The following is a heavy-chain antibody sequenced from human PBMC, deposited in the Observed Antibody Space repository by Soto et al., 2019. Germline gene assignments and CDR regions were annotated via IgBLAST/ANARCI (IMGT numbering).Heavy chain of an antibody. CDR2: IWSDGGYK. CDR1: GFTFSSYG. CDR3: ASDRHLLHHIDY. V-gene: IGHV3-33*01. D-gene: IGHD3-3*01. J-gene: IGHJ4*02. Sequence: QVQLVESGGGVVQPGRSLRLSCAASGFTFSSYGMHWVRQAPGKGLEWVTVIWSDGGYKYYADSVKGRFTISRDNSNNPLYLEMNSLRVDDTAVYYCASDRHLLHHIDYWGQGTLVTLSS.